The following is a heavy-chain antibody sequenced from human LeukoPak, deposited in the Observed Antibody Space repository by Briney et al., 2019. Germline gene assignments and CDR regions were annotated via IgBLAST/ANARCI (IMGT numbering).Heavy chain of an antibody. V-gene: IGHV3-23*01. D-gene: IGHD3-10*01. CDR1: GFTFSSYA. Sequence: QPGGSLRLSCAASGFTFSSYAMSWVRQAPGKGLEWVSAISGSGGSTYYADSVKGRFTISRDNSKNTLYLQMNSLRAEDTAVYYCAKVARVTMVRGVIADYWGQGTLVTVSS. CDR3: AKVARVTMVRGVIADY. CDR2: ISGSGGST. J-gene: IGHJ4*02.